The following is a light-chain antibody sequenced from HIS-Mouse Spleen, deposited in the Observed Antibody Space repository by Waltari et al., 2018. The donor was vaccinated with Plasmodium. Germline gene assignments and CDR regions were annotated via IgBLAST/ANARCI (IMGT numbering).Light chain of an antibody. J-gene: IGLJ3*02. CDR2: EDS. CDR1: ALPKKY. V-gene: IGLV3-10*01. CDR3: YSTDSSGNHRV. Sequence: SYELTQPPSVSVSPGQPARITCSGDALPKKYAYWYQQKSGQAPVLVIYEDSKRTSGTPERFSGSSSGTMATLTISGAQVEDEADYYCYSTDSSGNHRVFGGGTKLTVL.